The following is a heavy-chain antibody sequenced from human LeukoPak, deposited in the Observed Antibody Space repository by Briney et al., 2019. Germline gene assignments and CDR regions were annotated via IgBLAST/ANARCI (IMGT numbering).Heavy chain of an antibody. CDR2: ISYDGTKK. J-gene: IGHJ4*02. D-gene: IGHD6-6*01. Sequence: PGRSLRLSCAASGFAFSSYAMHWVRQAPGKGLEWVAVISYDGTKKYYADSVKGRFTISRDNSKNTLYLQMNSLGAEDTAVYYCARDGTYSSSSFDYWGQGTLVTVSS. CDR1: GFAFSSYA. CDR3: ARDGTYSSSSFDY. V-gene: IGHV3-30*04.